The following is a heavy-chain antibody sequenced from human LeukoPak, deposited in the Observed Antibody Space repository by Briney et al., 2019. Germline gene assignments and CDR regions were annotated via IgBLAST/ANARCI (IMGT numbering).Heavy chain of an antibody. D-gene: IGHD6-19*01. Sequence: AASVKVSCKASGYTFTGYYMHWVRQAPGQGLEWMGRINPNSGNTGYAQKFQGRVTMTRNTSISTAYMELSSLRSEDTAVYYCARLPRIAVADYWGQGTLVTVSS. CDR1: GYTFTGYY. V-gene: IGHV1-8*02. J-gene: IGHJ4*02. CDR3: ARLPRIAVADY. CDR2: INPNSGNT.